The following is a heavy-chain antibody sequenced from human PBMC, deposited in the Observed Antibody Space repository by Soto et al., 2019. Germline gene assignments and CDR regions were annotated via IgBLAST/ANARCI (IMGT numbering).Heavy chain of an antibody. V-gene: IGHV2-70*04. Sequence: SGPTLVNPTQTLTLTCTFSGFSLTTSGMRVSWIRQPPGKALEWLARIDWDDDKFYKTSLKTRLTISKDSSKKQVVLTMTNMDPVDTATYYCARMFHCSGGTCTFDFWGKGAMVTVAS. D-gene: IGHD2-15*01. CDR1: GFSLTTSGMR. CDR2: IDWDDDK. J-gene: IGHJ4*02. CDR3: ARMFHCSGGTCTFDF.